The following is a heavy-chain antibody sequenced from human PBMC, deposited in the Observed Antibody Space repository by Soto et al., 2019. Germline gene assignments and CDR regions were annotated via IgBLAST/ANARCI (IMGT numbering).Heavy chain of an antibody. V-gene: IGHV4-30-4*01. D-gene: IGHD3-22*01. CDR3: VTMIVVGPREGYFDY. CDR1: GGSISSGDYY. J-gene: IGHJ4*02. Sequence: SETLSLTCTVSGGSISSGDYYWSWIRQPPGKGLEWIGYIYYSGSTYYNPSLKSRVTISVDTSKNQFSLKLSSVTAADTAVYYCVTMIVVGPREGYFDYWGQGTLVTVSS. CDR2: IYYSGST.